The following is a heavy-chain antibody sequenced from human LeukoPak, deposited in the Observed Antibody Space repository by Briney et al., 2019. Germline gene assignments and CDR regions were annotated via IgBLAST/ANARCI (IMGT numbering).Heavy chain of an antibody. CDR3: ARDTDGAPWFDP. V-gene: IGHV1-2*02. D-gene: IGHD3-10*01. J-gene: IGHJ5*02. CDR2: INANSGVT. Sequence: ASVKVSCKASGDALSGYFIHWVRQAPGQGLEXXXNINANSGVTNYAQKFQGRVTMTRDTSITTAYMELNNLRSEDTAVYYCARDTDGAPWFDPWGQGTLVTVSS. CDR1: GDALSGYF.